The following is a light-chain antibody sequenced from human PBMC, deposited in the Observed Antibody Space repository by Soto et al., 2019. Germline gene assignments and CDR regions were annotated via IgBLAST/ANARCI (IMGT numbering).Light chain of an antibody. CDR2: DAS. V-gene: IGKV1-13*02. Sequence: AIQLTQSPSSLSASVGERLSISCRASQGLGTSLAWYQQKPGTAPKLLIYDASTLESGVPSRFSGSGSGADFTLTISSLQPEDFAAYYCQQYIAYPVTFGPGTKVNIK. CDR1: QGLGTS. CDR3: QQYIAYPVT. J-gene: IGKJ3*01.